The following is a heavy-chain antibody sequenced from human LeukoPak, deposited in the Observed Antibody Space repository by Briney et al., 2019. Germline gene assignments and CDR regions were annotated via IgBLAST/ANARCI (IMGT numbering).Heavy chain of an antibody. D-gene: IGHD4-17*01. J-gene: IGHJ4*02. V-gene: IGHV3-23*01. CDR1: GFTFSSYA. CDR2: ISGSGDNT. Sequence: PGGSLRLSCAASGFTFSSYAMSWVRQAPGKGLEWVSSISGSGDNTCYADSVKDRFSISRDNSKTTVSLQMNSLRAEDTAVYYCAKGRGTAVTSAANYWGQGTLATVSS. CDR3: AKGRGTAVTSAANY.